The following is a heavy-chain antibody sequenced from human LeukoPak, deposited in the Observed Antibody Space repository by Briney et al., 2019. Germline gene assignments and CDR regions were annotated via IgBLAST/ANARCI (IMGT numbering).Heavy chain of an antibody. D-gene: IGHD1-26*01. Sequence: GASVKVSCKASGYTVAAYYIHWVRQAPGQGLEWMGWINPNTASPYYSQKFQGTVTMTWDSSVNTAYMELTRVTSDDTATYYCARHRNSQTAGAGDYWGQGTLVTVSS. J-gene: IGHJ4*02. CDR2: INPNTASP. V-gene: IGHV1-2*02. CDR3: ARHRNSQTAGAGDY. CDR1: GYTVAAYY.